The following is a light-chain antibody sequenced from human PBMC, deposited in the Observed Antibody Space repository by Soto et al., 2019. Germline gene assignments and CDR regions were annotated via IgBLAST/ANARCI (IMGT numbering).Light chain of an antibody. CDR1: SGYSNYK. Sequence: QSVLTQPPSASASLGASVTLTCTLSSGYSNYKVDWYQQRPGKGPRFVMRVGTGGIVGSKGDGIPDRFSVLGSGLNRYLTIKNIQEEDESDYHCGADHGSGSNFVVVFGGGTKATVL. J-gene: IGLJ2*01. CDR3: GADHGSGSNFVVV. V-gene: IGLV9-49*01. CDR2: VGTGGIVG.